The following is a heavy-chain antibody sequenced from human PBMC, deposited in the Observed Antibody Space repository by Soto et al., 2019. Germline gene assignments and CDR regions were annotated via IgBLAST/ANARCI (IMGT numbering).Heavy chain of an antibody. CDR2: ITDTGGDT. V-gene: IGHV3-23*01. Sequence: GGSLRLSCVSSVITFGSRAMSCVRHSPGEGLEWVSTITDTGGDTKYADSVRGRFTMSRDNSKKTLYLQMNSLRVEDSALYYCARGSTDSYPGSRIFQFWGRGTLVIVSS. D-gene: IGHD3-10*01. CDR3: ARGSTDSYPGSRIFQF. J-gene: IGHJ4*02. CDR1: VITFGSRA.